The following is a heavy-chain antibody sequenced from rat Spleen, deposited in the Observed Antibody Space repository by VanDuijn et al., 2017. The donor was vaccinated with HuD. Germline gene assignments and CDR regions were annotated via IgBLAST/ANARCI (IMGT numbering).Heavy chain of an antibody. CDR3: ARRDNNYYFDY. Sequence: EVQLVESGGGLVQPGRSLKLSCAASGFTFSDYDMAWVRQAPKKGLEWVATIIYDGSSTYYRDSVKGRFTISRVNAKSTLYLQMDSLRSEDTATYYCARRDNNYYFDYWGQGVMVTVSS. CDR2: IIYDGSST. D-gene: IGHD1-10*01. J-gene: IGHJ2*01. V-gene: IGHV5-17*01. CDR1: GFTFSDYD.